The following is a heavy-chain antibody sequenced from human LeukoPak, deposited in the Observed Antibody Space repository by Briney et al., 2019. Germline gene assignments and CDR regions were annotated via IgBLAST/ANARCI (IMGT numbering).Heavy chain of an antibody. CDR1: GFTISSNY. J-gene: IGHJ3*02. CDR2: IYIDGST. CDR3: AKVSRALLWFGDLLDAFDI. Sequence: GGSLRLSCAASGFTISSNYMSWVRQAPGKGLEWVSVIYIDGSTYYADSVQGRFTISRDNSKNTLYLQMNSLTAEDTAVYYCAKVSRALLWFGDLLDAFDIWGQGTRVTVSS. V-gene: IGHV3-53*01. D-gene: IGHD3-10*01.